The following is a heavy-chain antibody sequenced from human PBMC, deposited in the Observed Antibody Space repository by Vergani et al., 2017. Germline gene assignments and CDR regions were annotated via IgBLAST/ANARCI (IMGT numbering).Heavy chain of an antibody. Sequence: EVQLLESGGGLVQPGGSLRLSCAASGFTFSSYAMSWVRQAPGKGLEWVSAIGGSGGSTYYADSVKGRFTISSDNSKNTLYLQMNSLRAEDTAVYYCARSIAVAGPPIQHWGQGTLVTVSS. D-gene: IGHD6-19*01. V-gene: IGHV3-23*01. J-gene: IGHJ1*01. CDR2: IGGSGGST. CDR3: ARSIAVAGPPIQH. CDR1: GFTFSSYA.